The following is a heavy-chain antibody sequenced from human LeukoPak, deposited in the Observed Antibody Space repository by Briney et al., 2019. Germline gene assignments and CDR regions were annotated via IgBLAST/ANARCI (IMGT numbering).Heavy chain of an antibody. CDR1: GVSISSYY. CDR3: ARSTYYDFWSGFSPTGYFDL. V-gene: IGHV4-59*01. J-gene: IGHJ2*01. CDR2: IYYSGST. D-gene: IGHD3-3*01. Sequence: SETLSLTCTVPGVSISSYYWSWIRQPPGKGLEWIGYIYYSGSTNYNPSLKSRVTISVDTSKNQFSLKLSSVTAADTAVYYCARSTYYDFWSGFSPTGYFDLWGRGTLVTVSS.